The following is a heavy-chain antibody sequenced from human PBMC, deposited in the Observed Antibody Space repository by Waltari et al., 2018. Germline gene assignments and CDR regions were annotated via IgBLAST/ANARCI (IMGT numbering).Heavy chain of an antibody. D-gene: IGHD4-17*01. CDR3: ARADYGGTADYDY. CDR2: IKEDGSES. V-gene: IGHV3-7*04. CDR1: GFTFRRHW. J-gene: IGHJ4*02. Sequence: EVQLVESGGGLVQPGGPLRLPCPASGFTFRRHWMTWVRQAPGKGLEWLANIKEDGSESYYGDSVKGRFTISRDNTKNSLYLQMNSLRVEDTAVYYCARADYGGTADYDYWGQGTQVTVSS.